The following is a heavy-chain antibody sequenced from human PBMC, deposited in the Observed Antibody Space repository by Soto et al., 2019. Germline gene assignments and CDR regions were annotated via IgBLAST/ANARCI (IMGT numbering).Heavy chain of an antibody. CDR1: GFTFSSYG. CDR3: AKDGPYYYDSSGYQVPDY. Sequence: GGSLRLSCAASGFTFSSYGMHWVRQAPGKGLEWVAVISYDGSNKYYADSVKGRFTISRDNSKNTLYLQMNSLRAEDTAVYYCAKDGPYYYDSSGYQVPDYWGQGTLVTVSS. J-gene: IGHJ4*02. CDR2: ISYDGSNK. D-gene: IGHD3-22*01. V-gene: IGHV3-30*18.